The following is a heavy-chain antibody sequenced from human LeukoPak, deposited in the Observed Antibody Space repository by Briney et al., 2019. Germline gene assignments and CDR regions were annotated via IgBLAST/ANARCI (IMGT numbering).Heavy chain of an antibody. CDR1: GGSISSYY. CDR2: IYYSGST. Sequence: SETLSLTCTVSGGSISSYYWSWIRQPPGKGLEWIGYIYYSGSTNYNPSLKSRVTISVDTSKNQFSLKLSSVTAADTAVYYCARLKGALDTPFDYWGQGTLVTVSS. D-gene: IGHD1-26*01. CDR3: ARLKGALDTPFDY. J-gene: IGHJ4*02. V-gene: IGHV4-59*08.